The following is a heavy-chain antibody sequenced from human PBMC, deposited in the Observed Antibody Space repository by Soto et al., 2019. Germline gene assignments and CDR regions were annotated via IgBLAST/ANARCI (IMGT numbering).Heavy chain of an antibody. CDR1: GFTFSSYS. J-gene: IGHJ5*02. CDR2: ISSSSSYI. V-gene: IGHV3-21*01. CDR3: ARDGVVHSSSWSPFWWFDP. Sequence: PGGSLRLSCAASGFTFSSYSMNWVRQAPGKGLEWVSSISSSSSYIYYADSVKGRFTISRDNAKNSLYLQMNSLRAEDTAVYYCARDGVVHSSSWSPFWWFDPWGQGTLVTVSS. D-gene: IGHD6-13*01.